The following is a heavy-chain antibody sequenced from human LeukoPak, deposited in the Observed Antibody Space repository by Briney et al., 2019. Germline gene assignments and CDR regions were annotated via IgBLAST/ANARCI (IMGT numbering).Heavy chain of an antibody. CDR3: ASTVGSAPDYYGSGGFALLDY. Sequence: GGSLRLSCAASGFTFSSYWMHWVRQVPGKGLVWVSRINSDGRTTRYADSVKGRFTISRDNAKNTLYLQMNSLRAEGTAVYYCASTVGSAPDYYGSGGFALLDYWGQGTLVTVSS. V-gene: IGHV3-74*01. CDR2: INSDGRTT. J-gene: IGHJ4*02. CDR1: GFTFSSYW. D-gene: IGHD3-10*01.